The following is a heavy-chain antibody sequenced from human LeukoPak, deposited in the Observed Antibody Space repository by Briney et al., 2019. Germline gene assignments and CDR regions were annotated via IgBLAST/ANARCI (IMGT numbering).Heavy chain of an antibody. CDR3: AREGVYYYNSSGYYYYFDY. CDR1: GCSISTSSYY. V-gene: IGHV4-39*02. D-gene: IGHD3-22*01. CDR2: IYYSGTT. Sequence: SETLSLTCTVSGCSISTSSYYWGWIRPPPGKGLEWIGSIYYSGTTYYNPALKSGVTISGDTSKSQFPLKLSSVTAADTAVYYGAREGVYYYNSSGYYYYFDYWGEGTLVTVSS. J-gene: IGHJ4*02.